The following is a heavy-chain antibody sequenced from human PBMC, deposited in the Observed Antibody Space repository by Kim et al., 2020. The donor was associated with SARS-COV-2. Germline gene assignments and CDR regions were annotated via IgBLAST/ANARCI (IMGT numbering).Heavy chain of an antibody. D-gene: IGHD2-2*01. J-gene: IGHJ5*02. CDR3: ARGKGLSSYQLLFPPWFDP. CDR1: GGSFSGYY. V-gene: IGHV4-34*01. Sequence: SETLSLTCAVYGGSFSGYYWSWIRQPPGKGLEWIGEINHSGSTNYNPSLKSRVTISVDTSKNQFSLKLSSVTAADTAVYYCARGKGLSSYQLLFPPWFDPWGQGTLVTVSS. CDR2: INHSGST.